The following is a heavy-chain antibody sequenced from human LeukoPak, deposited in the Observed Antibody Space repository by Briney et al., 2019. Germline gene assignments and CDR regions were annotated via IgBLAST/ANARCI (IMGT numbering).Heavy chain of an antibody. CDR3: ARVSVWFGELSHFDY. V-gene: IGHV5-51*01. CDR1: GYSFTNYW. CDR2: IYPGDSDT. J-gene: IGHJ4*02. D-gene: IGHD3-10*01. Sequence: GESLKISCKGSGYSFTNYWIGWVRQMPGKGLEWMGIIYPGDSDTRYSPSFQGQVTISADKSISTAYLQRSSLKASDTAMYYCARVSVWFGELSHFDYWGQGTLVTVSS.